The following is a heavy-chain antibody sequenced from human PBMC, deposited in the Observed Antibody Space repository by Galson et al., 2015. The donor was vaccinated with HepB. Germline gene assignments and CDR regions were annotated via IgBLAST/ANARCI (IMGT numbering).Heavy chain of an antibody. CDR1: GVTFSRLA. CDR2: IIPFFGTT. D-gene: IGHD3-3*01. Sequence: SVKVSCKASGVTFSRLAISWVRQAPGQGLEWIGGIIPFFGTTNYARRFQGRVTVTADESTTTAYMEMSGLTSEDTAVYYCARDKATIFGAGRTGLDVWGQGTTITVSS. V-gene: IGHV1-69*13. CDR3: ARDKATIFGAGRTGLDV. J-gene: IGHJ6*02.